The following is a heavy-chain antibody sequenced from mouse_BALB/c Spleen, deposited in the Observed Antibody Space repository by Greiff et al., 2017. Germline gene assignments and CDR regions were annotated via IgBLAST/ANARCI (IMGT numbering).Heavy chain of an antibody. V-gene: IGHV1-9*01. J-gene: IGHJ4*01. CDR1: GYTFSSYW. D-gene: IGHD3-1*01. CDR3: ATYSGAMDY. CDR2: ILPGSGST. Sequence: VKLQESGAELMKPGASVKISCKATGYTFSSYWIEWVKQRPGHGLEWIGEILPGSGSTNYNEKFKGKATFTADTSSNTAYMQLSSLTSEDSAVYYCATYSGAMDYWGQGTSVTVSS.